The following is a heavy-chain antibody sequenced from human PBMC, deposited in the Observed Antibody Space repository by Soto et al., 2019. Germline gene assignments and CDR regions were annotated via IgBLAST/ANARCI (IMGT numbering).Heavy chain of an antibody. CDR2: IIPIFDTT. CDR3: PQEEYDS. V-gene: IGHV1-69*13. J-gene: IGHJ4*02. CDR1: GGTFNNYG. Sequence: SVKVSCKASGGTFNNYGISWVRQAPGRGLEWMGLIIPIFDTTNYAQNFQGRLTITADESTSTTYMELRGLKSEDTAVYYCPQEEYDSWGQGTLVTVSS.